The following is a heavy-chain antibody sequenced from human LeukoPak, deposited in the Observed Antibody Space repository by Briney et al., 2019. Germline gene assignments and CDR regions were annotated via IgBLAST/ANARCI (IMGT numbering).Heavy chain of an antibody. CDR2: IYYSGST. V-gene: IGHV4-59*01. D-gene: IGHD5-24*01. J-gene: IGHJ3*02. CDR3: ASGRVEADAFDI. CDR1: GGSISSYY. Sequence: SETLSLTCTVSGGSISSYYWSWIRQPPGKGLEWIGYIYYSGSTNYNPSLKSRVTISVDTSKNQFSLKLSSVTAADTAVYYCASGRVEADAFDIWGQGTMVTVSS.